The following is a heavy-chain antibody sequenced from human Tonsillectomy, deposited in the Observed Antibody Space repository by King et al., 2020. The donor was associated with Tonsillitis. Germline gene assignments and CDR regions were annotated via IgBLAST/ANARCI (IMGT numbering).Heavy chain of an antibody. D-gene: IGHD3-22*01. CDR3: ARDNYYDST. CDR2: INPNSGGT. CDR1: GYTFTGYY. V-gene: IGHV1-2*02. Sequence: LVESGAEVKKPGASVKFSCKASGYTFTGYYIHWVRQAPGQGLEWMGWINPNSGGTSYAQKFQGRVTMTRDTSIDTAYMELNRLRSDDTAVYYCARDNYYDSTWGQGTLVTVSS. J-gene: IGHJ5*02.